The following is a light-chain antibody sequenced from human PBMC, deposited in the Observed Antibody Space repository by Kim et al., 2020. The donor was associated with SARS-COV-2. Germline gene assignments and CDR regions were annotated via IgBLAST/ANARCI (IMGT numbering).Light chain of an antibody. CDR2: YDS. CDR1: HLGSKS. V-gene: IGLV3-21*04. Sequence: PGNTARLTCAGTHLGSKSVPWYHHTPGPAPVLVIYYDSDRPSGIPERFSGSNSGNTATLTISRVDAGDEAHYYCQVWDSSSDHRVFGGGTQLTVL. CDR3: QVWDSSSDHRV. J-gene: IGLJ3*02.